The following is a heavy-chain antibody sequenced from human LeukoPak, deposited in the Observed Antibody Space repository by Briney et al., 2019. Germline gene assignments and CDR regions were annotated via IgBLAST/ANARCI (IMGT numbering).Heavy chain of an antibody. CDR3: AKQRSGSYIMYYYYYMDV. V-gene: IGHV3-23*01. CDR1: GFTFSSYA. D-gene: IGHD3-10*01. J-gene: IGHJ6*03. CDR2: ISGSGGST. Sequence: GGSLRLSCAASGFTFSSYAMSWVRQAPGKGLEWVSAISGSGGSTYYADSVKGRFTISRDNSKNTLYLQMNSLRAEDTAVYYCAKQRSGSYIMYYYYYMDVWGKGTTVTVSS.